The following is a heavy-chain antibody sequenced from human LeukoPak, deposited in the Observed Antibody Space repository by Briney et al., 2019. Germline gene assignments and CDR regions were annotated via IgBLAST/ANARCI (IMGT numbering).Heavy chain of an antibody. Sequence: ASVKVSCKASGYTFTGYYMHWVRQAPGQGLEWMGWINPNSGGTNYAQKFQGRVTMTRDTSISTAYMELRSLRSDDTAVYYCARLNLHYDFWSGPSDYWGQGTLVTVSS. D-gene: IGHD3-3*01. CDR1: GYTFTGYY. CDR2: INPNSGGT. CDR3: ARLNLHYDFWSGPSDY. V-gene: IGHV1-2*02. J-gene: IGHJ4*02.